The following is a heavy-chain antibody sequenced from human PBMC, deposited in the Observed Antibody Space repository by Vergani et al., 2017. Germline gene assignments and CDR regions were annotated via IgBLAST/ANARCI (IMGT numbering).Heavy chain of an antibody. CDR1: GGSISSGGYS. CDR2: IYHSGST. D-gene: IGHD4-23*01. Sequence: QLQLQESGSGLVKPSQTLSLTCAVSGGSISSGGYSWSWIRQPPGKGLEWIGYIYHSGSTYYNPSLKSRVTISVDRSKNQFSLMLSSVTAADTAVYYCARGGTVVGSGSFDIWGQGTMVTVSS. CDR3: ARGGTVVGSGSFDI. V-gene: IGHV4-30-2*01. J-gene: IGHJ3*02.